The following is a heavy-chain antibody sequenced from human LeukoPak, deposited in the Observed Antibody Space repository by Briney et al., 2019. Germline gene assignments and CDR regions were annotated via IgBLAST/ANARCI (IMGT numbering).Heavy chain of an antibody. CDR3: GRVLHYLYDSSVYPRRFLY. J-gene: IGHJ4*02. D-gene: IGHD3-22*01. V-gene: IGHV3-74*01. CDR1: FPLCQYR. CDR2: INSDGSST. Sequence: PGGSLRHFFSGSWFPLCQYRDQLGAQAPGKGLVWVSRINSDGSSTSYADSVKGRFTISRDNAKNTLYLQMNSLRAEDTAGYYCGRVLHYLYDSSVYPRRFLYWAQGPLVTVSS.